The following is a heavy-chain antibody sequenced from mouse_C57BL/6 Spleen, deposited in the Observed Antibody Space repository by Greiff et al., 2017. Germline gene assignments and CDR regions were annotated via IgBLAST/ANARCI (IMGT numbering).Heavy chain of an antibody. J-gene: IGHJ3*01. CDR1: GYTFTDYY. Sequence: QVQLQQSGAELVRPGASVKLSCKASGYTFTDYYINWVKQRPGQGLEWIARIYPGSGNTYYNEKFKGKDTLTAEKSSSTAYMQLSSLTSEDSAVYFCARGGLLGLAYWGQGTLVTVSA. V-gene: IGHV1-76*01. CDR2: IYPGSGNT. D-gene: IGHD1-1*02. CDR3: ARGGLLGLAY.